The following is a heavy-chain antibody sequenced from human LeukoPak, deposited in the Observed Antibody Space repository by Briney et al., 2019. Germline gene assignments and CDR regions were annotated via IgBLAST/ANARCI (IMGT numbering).Heavy chain of an antibody. V-gene: IGHV3-23*01. D-gene: IGHD6-13*01. CDR2: ISGSGGST. CDR3: AKDSQLVFGYFDY. Sequence: GGSLRLSCAASGFTFSSYAMSWVRQAPGKGLEWVSAISGSGGSTYYADSVKGRFTISRDNSKNTLYLQMNSLRAEDTAVYYCAKDSQLVFGYFDYWGQATLVTVSS. CDR1: GFTFSSYA. J-gene: IGHJ4*02.